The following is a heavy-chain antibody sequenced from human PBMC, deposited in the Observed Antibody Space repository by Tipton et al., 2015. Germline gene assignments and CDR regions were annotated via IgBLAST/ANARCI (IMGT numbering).Heavy chain of an antibody. Sequence: GSLRLSCAASGFTFSSYAMSWVRQAPGKGLEWVANINEAGNKKNYVDSVKGRFTISRDNAKNSLYLHLSSLRAEDTAVYYCARDLLYTGKYSAPDYWGQGTLVTVSS. D-gene: IGHD1-26*01. V-gene: IGHV3-7*01. CDR1: GFTFSSYA. J-gene: IGHJ4*02. CDR2: INEAGNKK. CDR3: ARDLLYTGKYSAPDY.